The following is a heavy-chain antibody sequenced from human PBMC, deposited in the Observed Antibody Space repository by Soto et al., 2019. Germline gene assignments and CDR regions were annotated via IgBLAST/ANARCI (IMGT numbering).Heavy chain of an antibody. CDR1: GGSVSSGSYY. J-gene: IGHJ5*02. Sequence: ETLSLTCTVSGGSVSSGSYYWSWIRQPPGKGLEWIGYIYYSGSTNYNPSLKSRVTISVDTSKNQFSLKLSSVTAADTAVYYCARNYYDSSGYYLDNWFDPWGQGTLVTVSS. V-gene: IGHV4-61*01. D-gene: IGHD3-22*01. CDR3: ARNYYDSSGYYLDNWFDP. CDR2: IYYSGST.